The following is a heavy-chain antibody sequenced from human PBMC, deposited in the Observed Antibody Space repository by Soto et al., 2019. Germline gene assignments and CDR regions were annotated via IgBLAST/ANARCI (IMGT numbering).Heavy chain of an antibody. J-gene: IGHJ4*02. V-gene: IGHV4-4*02. Sequence: QVQLQESGPGLVKPSGTLSLTCAVSGGSISSSNWWSWVRQPLGKGLEWIGEIYHSGSTNYNPSLKSRVTISVDKSKNQLSLKLSSVTAADTAVYYCARSQGVDTAMDDFDYWGQGTLVTVSS. CDR1: GGSISSSNW. D-gene: IGHD5-18*01. CDR3: ARSQGVDTAMDDFDY. CDR2: IYHSGST.